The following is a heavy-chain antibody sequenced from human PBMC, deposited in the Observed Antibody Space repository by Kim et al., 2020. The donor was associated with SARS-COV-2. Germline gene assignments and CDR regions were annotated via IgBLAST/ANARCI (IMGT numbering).Heavy chain of an antibody. V-gene: IGHV4-34*01. CDR2: INHSGST. CDR3: ARMMNRHHPRNSSSWKRGGAFDI. CDR1: GGSFSGYY. J-gene: IGHJ3*02. D-gene: IGHD6-13*01. Sequence: SETLSLTCAVYGGSFSGYYWSWIRQPPGKGLEWIGEINHSGSTNYNPSLKSRVTISVDTSKNQFSLKLSSVTAADTAVYYCARMMNRHHPRNSSSWKRGGAFDIWGQGTMVTVSS.